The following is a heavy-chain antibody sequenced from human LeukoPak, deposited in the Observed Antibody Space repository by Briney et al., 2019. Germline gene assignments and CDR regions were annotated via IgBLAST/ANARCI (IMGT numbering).Heavy chain of an antibody. Sequence: SETLSLTCTVSGGSISSFYWSWIRQPPGKGLEWIGYIYSRGNTDSGSTDYNPSLKSRVTISVDTSKNQFSLKLSSVTAADTAVYYCARPLSHYYGSGSYENWFDPWGQGTLVTVSS. CDR1: GGSISSFY. CDR2: IYSRGNTDSGST. V-gene: IGHV4-59*12. CDR3: ARPLSHYYGSGSYENWFDP. D-gene: IGHD3-10*01. J-gene: IGHJ5*02.